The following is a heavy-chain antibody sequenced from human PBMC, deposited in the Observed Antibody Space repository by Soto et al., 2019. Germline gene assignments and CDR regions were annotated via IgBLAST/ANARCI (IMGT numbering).Heavy chain of an antibody. V-gene: IGHV4-30-4*01. CDR3: ARGPYDSSGYYLDY. CDR1: GGSISSGDYY. Sequence: PSETLSLTCTVSGGSISSGDYYWSWIRQPPGKGLEWIGYIYYSGSTYYNPSLKSRVTISVDTSKNQFSLKLSSVTAADTAVYYCARGPYDSSGYYLDYWGQGTLVTVSS. CDR2: IYYSGST. J-gene: IGHJ4*02. D-gene: IGHD3-22*01.